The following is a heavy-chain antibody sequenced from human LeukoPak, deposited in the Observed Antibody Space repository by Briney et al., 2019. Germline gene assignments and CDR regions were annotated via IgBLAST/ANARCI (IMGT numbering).Heavy chain of an antibody. J-gene: IGHJ5*02. CDR3: ARSGYTLANTPNRGGWFDP. V-gene: IGHV4-34*01. Sequence: SETPSLTCAVYGGSFSGYYWSWIRQPPGKGLEWIGEINHSGSTNYNPSLKSRVTISVDTSKNQFSLKLSSVTAADTAVYYCARSGYTLANTPNRGGWFDPWGQGTLVTVSS. CDR2: INHSGST. D-gene: IGHD5-12*01. CDR1: GGSFSGYY.